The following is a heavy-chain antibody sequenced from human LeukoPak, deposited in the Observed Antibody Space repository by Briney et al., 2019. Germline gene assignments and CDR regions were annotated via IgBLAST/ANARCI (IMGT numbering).Heavy chain of an antibody. V-gene: IGHV4-34*01. D-gene: IGHD6-19*01. CDR2: INHSGST. J-gene: IGHJ4*02. Sequence: INHSGSTNYNPSLKSRVTISVDTSKNQFSLKLSSVTAADTAVYYCARLAGSGWQYYFDYWGQGTLVTVSS. CDR3: ARLAGSGWQYYFDY.